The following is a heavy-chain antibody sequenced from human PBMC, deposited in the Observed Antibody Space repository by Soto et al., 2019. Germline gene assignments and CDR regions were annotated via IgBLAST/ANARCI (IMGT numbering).Heavy chain of an antibody. V-gene: IGHV1-69*01. CDR1: GVTFSSYG. CDR3: ARFLNDFWSCYPLHRYYYGTDV. CDR2: IIPIFGTA. Sequence: GASVKVSCKAAGVTFSSYGISWVRQAPGQGLEWMGGIIPIFGTANYAQKFQGRVTITADESTSTAYMELSSLRSEDTAVYYCARFLNDFWSCYPLHRYYYGTDVSGQGPTVTLSS. J-gene: IGHJ6*02. D-gene: IGHD3-3*01.